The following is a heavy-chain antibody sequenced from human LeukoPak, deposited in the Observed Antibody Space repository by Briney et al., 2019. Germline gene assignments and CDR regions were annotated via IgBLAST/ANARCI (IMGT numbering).Heavy chain of an antibody. D-gene: IGHD5-12*01. V-gene: IGHV3-7*03. Sequence: GGSLRLSCAASGFTFSTSWMSWVRQVPGKGLEWVANIKKDGSETYYVDSVKGRFTISRDNAKISLYLQMNSLRAEDTAMYYCARGRYSGTTYYFDYWGQGTPVTVSS. CDR1: GFTFSTSW. J-gene: IGHJ4*02. CDR3: ARGRYSGTTYYFDY. CDR2: IKKDGSET.